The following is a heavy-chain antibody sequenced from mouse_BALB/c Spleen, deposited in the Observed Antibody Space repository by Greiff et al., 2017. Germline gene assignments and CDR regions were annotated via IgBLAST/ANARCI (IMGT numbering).Heavy chain of an antibody. J-gene: IGHJ2*01. CDR1: GYAFSSYW. CDR3: ARSDYDSYCLDY. V-gene: IGHV1-80*01. D-gene: IGHD2-3*01. Sequence: VQRVESGAELVRPGSSVKISCKASGYAFSSYWMNWVKQRPGQGLEWIGQIYPGDGDTNYNGKFKGKATLTADKSSSTAYMQLSSLTSEDSAVYFGARSDYDSYCLDYWGQGTTLTVSS. CDR2: IYPGDGDT.